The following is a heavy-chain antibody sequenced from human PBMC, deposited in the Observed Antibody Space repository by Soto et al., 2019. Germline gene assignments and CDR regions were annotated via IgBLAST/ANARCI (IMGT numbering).Heavy chain of an antibody. CDR2: ISHDGTNK. Sequence: GSLRLSCEVSGFTFSAYGMHWVRQAPGKGLEWVAAISHDGTNKNYGDSVKGRFTISGDNSKKTLYLQMNSLRPEDTALYYCAKDEYYYSRSGYYIFDSWGQGTLVTVSS. CDR3: AKDEYYYSRSGYYIFDS. D-gene: IGHD3-22*01. J-gene: IGHJ4*02. V-gene: IGHV3-30*18. CDR1: GFTFSAYG.